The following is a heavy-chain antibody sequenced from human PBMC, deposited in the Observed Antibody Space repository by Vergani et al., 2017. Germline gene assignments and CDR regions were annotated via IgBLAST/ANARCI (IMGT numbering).Heavy chain of an antibody. V-gene: IGHV3-21*06. CDR2: ISNSSTYI. CDR1: GFTFSSFS. CDR3: SRELSPIEHTSDF. J-gene: IGHJ4*02. Sequence: EVQLVESGGGLVKPGGSLRLSCAASGFTFSSFSMNWVRQAPGKGLEWLSSISNSSTYIQYADSVKGRFTVSRDNAKNALYLQLHGLRAEDTAVYYCSRELSPIEHTSDFWGQGTLVTVSS. D-gene: IGHD1/OR15-1a*01.